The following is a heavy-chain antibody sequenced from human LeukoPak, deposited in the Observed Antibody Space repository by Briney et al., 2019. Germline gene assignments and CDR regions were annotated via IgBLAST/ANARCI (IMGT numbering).Heavy chain of an antibody. CDR3: ARRMKLAAKGDAFDI. Sequence: GSTNYNPSLKSRVTISVDASRSHFSLKLNSVTAADTAVHYCARRMKLAAKGDAFDIWGQGTMVTVSS. J-gene: IGHJ3*02. D-gene: IGHD2-15*01. V-gene: IGHV4-59*08. CDR2: GST.